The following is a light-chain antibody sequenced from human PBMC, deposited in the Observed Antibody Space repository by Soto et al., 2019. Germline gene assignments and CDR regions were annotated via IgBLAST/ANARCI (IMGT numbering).Light chain of an antibody. CDR3: QQYNNWPET. J-gene: IGKJ1*01. Sequence: EIVLTQSPCTLSLSPGERATLSCRASQSVSSNLAWYQQKPGQAPRLLIYGASTRATGIPARFSGSGSGTEFTLTISSLQSEDFAVYYCQQYNNWPETFGQGTKVDI. CDR2: GAS. CDR1: QSVSSN. V-gene: IGKV3D-15*01.